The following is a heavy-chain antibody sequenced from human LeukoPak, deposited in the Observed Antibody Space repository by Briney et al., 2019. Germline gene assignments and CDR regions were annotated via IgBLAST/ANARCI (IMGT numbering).Heavy chain of an antibody. CDR3: ARTGGQQLADFDY. J-gene: IGHJ4*02. V-gene: IGHV4-59*12. CDR1: GGSISSYY. D-gene: IGHD6-6*01. Sequence: SETLSLTCTVSGGSISSYYWSWIRQPPGKGLEWIGYIYYSGSTNYNPSLKSRVTISVDTSKNQFPLKLSSVTAADTAVYYCARTGGQQLADFDYWGQGTLVTVSS. CDR2: IYYSGST.